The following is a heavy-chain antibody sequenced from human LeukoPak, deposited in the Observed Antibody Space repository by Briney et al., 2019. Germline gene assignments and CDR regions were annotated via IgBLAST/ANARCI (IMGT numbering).Heavy chain of an antibody. CDR3: ARDLVGATNY. Sequence: GGSLRLSCVVSGFTFTNYGMHWVRQAPGKGLEWVAVISYDGSNKYYADSVKGRFTISRDNSKNTLYLQMNSLRAEDTAVYYCARDLVGATNYWGQGTLVTVSS. D-gene: IGHD1-26*01. J-gene: IGHJ4*02. CDR2: ISYDGSNK. V-gene: IGHV3-30*04. CDR1: GFTFTNYG.